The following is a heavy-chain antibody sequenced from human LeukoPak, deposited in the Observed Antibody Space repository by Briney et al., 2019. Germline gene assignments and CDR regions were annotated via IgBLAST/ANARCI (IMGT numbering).Heavy chain of an antibody. V-gene: IGHV3-74*01. CDR1: EFNFFSYG. J-gene: IGHJ4*01. Sequence: GGSLRLSCVASEFNFFSYGMQWVRQAPGKGLVWVSRIFADGSTTSYADSVKGRFTIPRDNAKNTLYLQMNSLRAEDTAVYYCARELPREVTLDYWGQGTLVTVSP. CDR3: ARELPREVTLDY. CDR2: IFADGSTT. D-gene: IGHD2-21*02.